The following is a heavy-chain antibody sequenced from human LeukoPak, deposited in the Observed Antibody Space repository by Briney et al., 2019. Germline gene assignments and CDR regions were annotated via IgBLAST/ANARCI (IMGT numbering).Heavy chain of an antibody. CDR1: GFAFDSFA. V-gene: IGHV3-23*01. CDR3: ARESYYDFWSGYYPHYYGMDV. CDR2: IGDSSSHT. Sequence: GGSLRLSCAASGFAFDSFAMSWVRQAPGQGLAWVSAIGDSSSHTYYADSVKGRFTISRDNSKNSLYLQMNSLRAEDTAVYYCARESYYDFWSGYYPHYYGMDVWGQGTTVTVSS. J-gene: IGHJ6*02. D-gene: IGHD3-3*01.